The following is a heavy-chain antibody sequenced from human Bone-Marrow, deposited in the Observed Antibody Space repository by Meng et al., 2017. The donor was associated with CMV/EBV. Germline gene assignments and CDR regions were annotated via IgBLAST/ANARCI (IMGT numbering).Heavy chain of an antibody. Sequence: ASVNVSCKASGYTFIGYDLHWVRQAPGEGLEWMGWINPKSGGTNYAQRFQGRVTMTRDTSINTVYMELNRLRSDDTAVYYCAKALYTNYYSTYYGLDVWGQGTTVTVSS. J-gene: IGHJ6*02. V-gene: IGHV1-2*02. CDR3: AKALYTNYYSTYYGLDV. CDR2: INPKSGGT. CDR1: GYTFIGYD. D-gene: IGHD3-22*01.